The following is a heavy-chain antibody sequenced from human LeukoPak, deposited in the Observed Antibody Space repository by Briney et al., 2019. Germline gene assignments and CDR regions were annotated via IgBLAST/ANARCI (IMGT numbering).Heavy chain of an antibody. CDR3: ARLSKGYFDY. CDR2: IYYSGST. V-gene: IGHV4-59*08. J-gene: IGHJ4*02. CDR1: GGSISSYY. Sequence: SGTLSLTCIVPGGSISSYYWCWIRQPPGKGLEWIGYIYYSGSTNYNPSLKRRVTISVDTSKNQFSLKLSSVTAADTAVYYCARLSKGYFDYWGQGTLVTVSS.